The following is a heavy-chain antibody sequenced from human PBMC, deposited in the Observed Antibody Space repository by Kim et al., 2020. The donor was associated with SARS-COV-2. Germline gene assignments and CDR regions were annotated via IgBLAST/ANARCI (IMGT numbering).Heavy chain of an antibody. J-gene: IGHJ3*02. Sequence: FQGQVTISDDKSISTAYLQWSSLKASDTAMYYCARQNPTQFQLLNAFDIWGQGTMVTVSS. CDR3: ARQNPTQFQLLNAFDI. D-gene: IGHD2-2*01. V-gene: IGHV5-51*01.